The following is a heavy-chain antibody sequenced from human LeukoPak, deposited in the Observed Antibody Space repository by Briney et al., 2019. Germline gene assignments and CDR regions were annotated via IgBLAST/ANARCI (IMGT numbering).Heavy chain of an antibody. V-gene: IGHV1-2*02. J-gene: IGHJ5*02. Sequence: ASVKVSCKASGYTFTGYYMHWVRQAPGQGLEWMGWINPNCGGANYAQKFQGRVTMTRDTSTSTAYMALSRLRSDDTAVYYCARDFTPQMATIIPGGKGTLVTVP. CDR1: GYTFTGYY. CDR3: ARDFTPQMATIIP. CDR2: INPNCGGA. D-gene: IGHD5-24*01.